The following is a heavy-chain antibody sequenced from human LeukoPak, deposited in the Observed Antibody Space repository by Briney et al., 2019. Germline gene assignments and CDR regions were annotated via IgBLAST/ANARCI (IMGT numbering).Heavy chain of an antibody. CDR3: ARETATYYFDS. V-gene: IGHV3-66*01. J-gene: IGHJ4*02. Sequence: QAGGSLRLSCAASGFTVSSNYMSWVRQAPVKGLDWVSVIYSGGNTYYADSVKGRFTISRDNSKNTLYLQMNSLRAEDTAVYFCARETATYYFDSWGQGTLVTVSS. CDR2: IYSGGNT. CDR1: GFTVSSNY.